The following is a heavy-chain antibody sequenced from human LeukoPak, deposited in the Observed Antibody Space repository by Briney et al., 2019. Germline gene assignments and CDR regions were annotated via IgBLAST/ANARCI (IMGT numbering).Heavy chain of an antibody. J-gene: IGHJ4*02. CDR3: ARDGGPVVPAAIDY. D-gene: IGHD2-2*01. Sequence: SETLSLTCTVSGYSISSGYYWGWIRQPPGKGLEWIGSIYHSGCTYYNPSLKSRVTISVDTSKNQFSLKLSSVTAADTAVYYCARDGGPVVPAAIDYWGQGTLVTVSS. CDR2: IYHSGCT. V-gene: IGHV4-38-2*02. CDR1: GYSISSGYY.